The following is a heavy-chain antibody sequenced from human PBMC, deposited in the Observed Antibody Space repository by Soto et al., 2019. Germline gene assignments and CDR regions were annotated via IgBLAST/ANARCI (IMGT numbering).Heavy chain of an antibody. D-gene: IGHD6-13*01. CDR2: IYYSGST. CDR3: ARVFSDSSSFFDP. CDR1: GGSISSGGYY. Sequence: SETLSLTCAVSGGSISSGGYYWSWIRQHPGKGLEWIGYIYYSGSTYYNPSLKSRVTISVDTSKNQFSLKLSSVTAADTAVYYCARVFSDSSSFFDPWGQGTLATVSS. V-gene: IGHV4-31*11. J-gene: IGHJ5*02.